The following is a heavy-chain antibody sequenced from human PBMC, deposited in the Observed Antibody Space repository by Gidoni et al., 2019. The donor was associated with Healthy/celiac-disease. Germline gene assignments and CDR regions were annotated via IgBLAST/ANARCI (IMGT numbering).Heavy chain of an antibody. CDR2: IDPSDSYT. Sequence: DVQLVQSGAEVEKPGESLRISCKGSGYSFTSYWISWVRQMPGKVLEWMGRIDPSDSYTNYSPSFQGHVTISADKSISTAYLQWSSLKASDTAMYYCATTGIAVAGPNYYYYYGMDVWGQGTTVTVSS. D-gene: IGHD6-19*01. CDR3: ATTGIAVAGPNYYYYYGMDV. V-gene: IGHV5-10-1*01. CDR1: GYSFTSYW. J-gene: IGHJ6*02.